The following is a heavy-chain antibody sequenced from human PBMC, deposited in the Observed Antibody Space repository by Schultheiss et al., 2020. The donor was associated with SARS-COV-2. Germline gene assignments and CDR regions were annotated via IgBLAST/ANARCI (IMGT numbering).Heavy chain of an antibody. D-gene: IGHD2-21*02. Sequence: SETLSLTCSVSGGSISGSNYYWSWIRQPPGKGLEWIGEIRHMGYTNYNPSLKSRVTISVDTSKNQFSLKLSSVTAADTAVYYCARLPFVVVTGPIYNWFDAWGQGTLVTVSS. CDR3: ARLPFVVVTGPIYNWFDA. J-gene: IGHJ5*02. V-gene: IGHV4-39*01. CDR2: IRHMGYT. CDR1: GGSISGSNYY.